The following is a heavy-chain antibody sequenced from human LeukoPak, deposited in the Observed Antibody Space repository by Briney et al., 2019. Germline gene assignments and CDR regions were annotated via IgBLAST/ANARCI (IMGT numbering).Heavy chain of an antibody. CDR2: IEQGGSEK. J-gene: IGHJ4*02. V-gene: IGHV3-7*01. CDR3: ARDPYNYDRSGYKLDSYFDY. Sequence: GGSLRLSCTVSGFTFSNYWMRWLRQTPGKGLEWVANIEQGGSEKWYVDSVKGRFTSSRDNAKNSLYLQMNSLRAEDTAVYYCARDPYNYDRSGYKLDSYFDYWGQGTLVTVSS. CDR1: GFTFSNYW. D-gene: IGHD3-22*01.